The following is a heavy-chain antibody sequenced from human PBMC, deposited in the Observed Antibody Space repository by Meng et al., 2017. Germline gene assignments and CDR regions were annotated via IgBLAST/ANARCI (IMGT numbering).Heavy chain of an antibody. CDR3: ARDLGNRYCSGGSCSFGWFDP. J-gene: IGHJ5*02. Sequence: SETLSLTCTVSGGSISSGGYYWSWIRQHPGKGLEWIGYIYYSGSTYYNPSLKSLVTISVDTSKNQFSLKLSSVTAADTAMYYCARDLGNRYCSGGSCSFGWFDPWGQGTLVTVSS. CDR1: GGSISSGGYY. V-gene: IGHV4-31*01. CDR2: IYYSGST. D-gene: IGHD2-15*01.